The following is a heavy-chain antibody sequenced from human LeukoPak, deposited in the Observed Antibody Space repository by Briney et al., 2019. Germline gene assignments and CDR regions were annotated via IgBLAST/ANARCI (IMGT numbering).Heavy chain of an antibody. D-gene: IGHD5-18*01. CDR2: VSTSNGAT. CDR3: ARVSDTSMVTPGFDS. J-gene: IGHJ4*02. V-gene: IGHV1-18*01. CDR1: GYNFNRYS. Sequence: ASVKVSCKTSGYNFNRYSITWVRQAPGQGFEWMGWVSTSNGATNYAEKFQGRVTMTTETVTKTAYLELRRLTSGDTAMYFCARVSDTSMVTPGFDSWGQGTLVTVS.